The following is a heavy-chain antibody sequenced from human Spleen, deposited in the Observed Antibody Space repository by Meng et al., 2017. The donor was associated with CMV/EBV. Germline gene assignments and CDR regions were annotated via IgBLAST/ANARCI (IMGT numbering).Heavy chain of an antibody. CDR2: VNSDGSST. D-gene: IGHD3-3*01. J-gene: IGHJ6*02. Sequence: GESLKISCAASGFTFHTHWMHWVRQAPGKGLVWVSRVNSDGSSTNYADSVRGRFTISRDNSKNTLYLQMNGLRAEDTAVYYCAKGGVNGYDFWSGYRGELYGMDVWGQGTTVTVSS. CDR3: AKGGVNGYDFWSGYRGELYGMDV. CDR1: GFTFHTHW. V-gene: IGHV3-74*01.